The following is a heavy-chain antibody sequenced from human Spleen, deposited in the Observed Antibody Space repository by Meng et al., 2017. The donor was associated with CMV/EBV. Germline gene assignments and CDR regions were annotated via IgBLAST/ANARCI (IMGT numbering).Heavy chain of an antibody. CDR1: GGSINTYY. D-gene: IGHD3-22*01. V-gene: IGHV4-59*01. Sequence: SETLSLTCTVSGGSINTYYWSWIRQPPGKGLEWIGYIYYSGSTNYSPSHKSRVTILVDTSKNQFSLKLSSVTAADTAVYYCARDYKYDTSPFDYWGQGTLVTVSS. CDR3: ARDYKYDTSPFDY. CDR2: IYYSGST. J-gene: IGHJ4*02.